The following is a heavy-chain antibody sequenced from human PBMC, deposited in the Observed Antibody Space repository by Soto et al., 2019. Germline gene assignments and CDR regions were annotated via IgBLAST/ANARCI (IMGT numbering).Heavy chain of an antibody. D-gene: IGHD2-8*02. J-gene: IGHJ4*02. Sequence: QVQLVESGGGVVQPGRSLRLSCAVSGFTVSTYGMHWVRQAPGKGLEWVAVISRDGGTKYYADSEQGRFTISRDNSRNTLFLEMNRLRGDDMAVYYCTGEVASGYWGQGTLVTVSS. CDR2: ISRDGGTK. CDR3: TGEVASGY. CDR1: GFTVSTYG. V-gene: IGHV3-30*03.